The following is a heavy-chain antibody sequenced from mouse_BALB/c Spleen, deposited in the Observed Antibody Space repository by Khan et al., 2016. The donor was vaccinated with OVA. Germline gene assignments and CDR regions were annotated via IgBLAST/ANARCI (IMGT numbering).Heavy chain of an antibody. CDR3: ARPPYFSYVMDY. D-gene: IGHD2-10*01. CDR1: GYTFTNCG. V-gene: IGHV9-3-1*01. Sequence: QIQLVQSGPELKKPGETVKISCKASGYTFTNCGMNWVKQAPGKGLKWMGWINTYTGEPTYADDFKGRFAFSLETSASTAYLQINNLKNEDTATDFCARPPYFSYVMDYWGQGTSVTVSS. CDR2: INTYTGEP. J-gene: IGHJ4*01.